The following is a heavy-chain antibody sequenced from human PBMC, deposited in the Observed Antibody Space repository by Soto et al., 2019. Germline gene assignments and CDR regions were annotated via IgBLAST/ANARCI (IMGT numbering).Heavy chain of an antibody. V-gene: IGHV4-59*08. Sequence: SATLSLTCTVSGGSISSYYWSWIRQPPGKGLEWIGYIYYSGSTSYNPSLKSRVTILVDTSKNQFSLKLSSVTAADTAVYYCASLYCSGGNCYPYYFDYRGQGTLVTVSS. J-gene: IGHJ4*02. D-gene: IGHD2-15*01. CDR3: ASLYCSGGNCYPYYFDY. CDR1: GGSISSYY. CDR2: IYYSGST.